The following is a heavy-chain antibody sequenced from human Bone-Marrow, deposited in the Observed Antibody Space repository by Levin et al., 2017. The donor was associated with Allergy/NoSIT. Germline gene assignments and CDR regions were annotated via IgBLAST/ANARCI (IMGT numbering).Heavy chain of an antibody. J-gene: IGHJ4*02. Sequence: SCAASGFTFSSFEMNWVRQAPGKGLEWVAYISSAAFAIYYADSVKGRFTISRDNAKNSLYLQMNSLRAEDTAVYYCVRDPSGSYYDYYFDYWGQGTLVTVSS. D-gene: IGHD1-26*01. CDR1: GFTFSSFE. CDR2: ISSAAFAI. V-gene: IGHV3-48*03. CDR3: VRDPSGSYYDYYFDY.